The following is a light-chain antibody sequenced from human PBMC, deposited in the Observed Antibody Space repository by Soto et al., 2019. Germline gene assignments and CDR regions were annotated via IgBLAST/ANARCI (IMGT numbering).Light chain of an antibody. CDR2: AAS. CDR3: QQYGSSPIT. CDR1: QGISSY. V-gene: IGKV1-8*01. J-gene: IGKJ5*01. Sequence: GDRVTITCRASQGISSYLAWYQQKPGKAPKLLIYAASSLQSGVPSRFSGSGSGTDFTLTISRLEPEDFAVYYCQQYGSSPITFGQGTRLEIK.